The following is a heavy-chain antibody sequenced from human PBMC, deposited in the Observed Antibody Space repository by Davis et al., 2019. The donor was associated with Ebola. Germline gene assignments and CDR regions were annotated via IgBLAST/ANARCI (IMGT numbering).Heavy chain of an antibody. D-gene: IGHD3-3*01. CDR1: GFTFSSYW. J-gene: IGHJ6*02. CDR3: ARIGPRLRFLGMDV. CDR2: IKQDGSEK. V-gene: IGHV3-7*01. Sequence: GGSLRLSCAASGFTFSSYWMSWVRQAPGKGLEWVANIKQDGSEKSYVDSVKGRFTIPRDNAKNSLYLQMNSLRAEDTAVYYCARIGPRLRFLGMDVWGQGTTVTVSS.